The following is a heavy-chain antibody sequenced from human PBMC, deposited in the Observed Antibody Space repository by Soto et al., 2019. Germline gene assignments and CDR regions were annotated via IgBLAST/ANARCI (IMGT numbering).Heavy chain of an antibody. D-gene: IGHD2-15*01. CDR3: ARDDVVAATRIVYY. CDR2: IIPILGIA. J-gene: IGHJ4*02. CDR1: GCTFSSYT. Sequence: QVQLVQSGAEVKKPGSSVKVSCKASGCTFSSYTISWVRQAPGQGLEWMGRIIPILGIANDAQKFQGRVTITADKSTSTAYMELSSLRSEDTAVYYCARDDVVAATRIVYYWGQATLVTVSS. V-gene: IGHV1-69*08.